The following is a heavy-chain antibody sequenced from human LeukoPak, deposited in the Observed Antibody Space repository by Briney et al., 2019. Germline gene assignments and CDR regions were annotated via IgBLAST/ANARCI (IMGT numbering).Heavy chain of an antibody. D-gene: IGHD1-26*01. V-gene: IGHV1-2*06. Sequence: ASVKVSCKASGYTFTSYYMHWVRQAPGQELEWMGRINPNSGGTNYAQKFQGRVTMTRDTSISTAYMELSRLRSDDTAVYYCARERSRSGDVWGKGTTVTVSS. CDR3: ARERSRSGDV. J-gene: IGHJ6*04. CDR1: GYTFTSYY. CDR2: INPNSGGT.